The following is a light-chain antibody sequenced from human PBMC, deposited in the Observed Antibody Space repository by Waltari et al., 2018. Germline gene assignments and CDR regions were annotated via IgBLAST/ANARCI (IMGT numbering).Light chain of an antibody. Sequence: EMELRQNAGTLCLCQGERGTLSCRASQSVSSYLGWYQQKPGHAPRLLFYDASNMATVIPSRFSGSGSGTDFTLTISSLEPEDFAVYYCQQRTNWQYTFGQGTKLEIK. V-gene: IGKV3-11*01. J-gene: IGKJ2*01. CDR3: QQRTNWQYT. CDR1: QSVSSY. CDR2: DAS.